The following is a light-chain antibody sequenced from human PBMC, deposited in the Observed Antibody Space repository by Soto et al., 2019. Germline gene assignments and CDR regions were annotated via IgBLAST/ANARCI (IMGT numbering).Light chain of an antibody. V-gene: IGLV2-14*01. CDR1: SGDIGSYNR. CDR2: EVT. CDR3: SSYTNITTRACV. J-gene: IGLJ1*01. Sequence: QSVLTHPASVSGSPGQSITISCTGTSGDIGSYNRVSWYQQHPGKAPKLIIYEVTDRPSGVSNRFSGSKSGNTASLTISGLQAEDEAEYYCSSYTNITTRACVFGTGTKVTVL.